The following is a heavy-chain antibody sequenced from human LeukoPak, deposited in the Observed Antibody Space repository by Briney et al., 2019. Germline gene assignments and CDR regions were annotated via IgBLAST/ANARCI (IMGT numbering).Heavy chain of an antibody. V-gene: IGHV3-21*01. D-gene: IGHD4/OR15-4a*01. CDR3: TRAADYHGAFDY. CDR2: ISGTSNYI. J-gene: IGHJ4*02. Sequence: GGSLRLSCAASAFTFSNYNIHWVRHAPGKGLEWVLSISGTSNYIYYAESAMGRFTFSRESAQNSLYLQMNSMRAEDTAVYYCTRAADYHGAFDYWGQGTLVTVAS. CDR1: AFTFSNYN.